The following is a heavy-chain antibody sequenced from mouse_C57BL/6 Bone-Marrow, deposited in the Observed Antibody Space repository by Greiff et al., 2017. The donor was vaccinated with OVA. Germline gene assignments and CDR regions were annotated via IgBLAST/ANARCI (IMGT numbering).Heavy chain of an antibody. D-gene: IGHD3-2*02. CDR1: GYSITSGYY. CDR3: AREEDSSGYGY. J-gene: IGHJ2*01. CDR2: ISYDGSN. V-gene: IGHV3-6*01. Sequence: EVQLQESGPGLVKPSQSLSLTCSVTGYSITSGYYWNWIRQFPGNKLEWMGYISYDGSNNYNPSLKTRISITRDTSKNQFFLKLNSVTTEDTATYYCAREEDSSGYGYWGQGTTLTVSS.